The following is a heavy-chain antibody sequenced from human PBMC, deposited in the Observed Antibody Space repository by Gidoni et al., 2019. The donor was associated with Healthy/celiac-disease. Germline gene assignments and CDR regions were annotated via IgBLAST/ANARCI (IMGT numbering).Heavy chain of an antibody. V-gene: IGHV4-31*03. CDR1: GGPISSGGYY. CDR3: ARDSALRFLEGYGMDV. J-gene: IGHJ6*02. CDR2: IYYSGST. Sequence: QVQLQESGPGMVKPSQTLSLTCTVSGGPISSGGYYWSWIRQHPGKGLEWIGYIYYSGSTYYNPSLKSRVTISVDTSKNQFSLKLSSVTAADTAVYYCARDSALRFLEGYGMDVWGQGTTVTVSS. D-gene: IGHD3-3*01.